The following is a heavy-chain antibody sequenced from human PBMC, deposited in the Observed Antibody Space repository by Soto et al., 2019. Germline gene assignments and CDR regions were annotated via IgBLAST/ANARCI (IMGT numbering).Heavy chain of an antibody. CDR2: IYNSGST. J-gene: IGHJ4*02. V-gene: IGHV4-59*08. D-gene: IGHD7-27*01. Sequence: SETLSLTCAVSGGSISSYYWSWIRQPPGKGLEWIGYIYNSGSTNYNPSLKSRVTISIDTSKDQFSLKLSSVTAADTAVYYCARLRDNWGRYFDYWGQGTLVTVSS. CDR3: ARLRDNWGRYFDY. CDR1: GGSISSYY.